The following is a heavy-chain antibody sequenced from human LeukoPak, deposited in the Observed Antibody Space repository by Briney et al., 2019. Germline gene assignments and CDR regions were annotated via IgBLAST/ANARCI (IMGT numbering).Heavy chain of an antibody. Sequence: SVKVSCKASGGTFSSYAISWVRQAPGQGLEWMGRIIPIFGIANYAQKFQSRVTITAYKSTSTAYMELSSLRSEDTAVYYCASGLPGGARHFDYWGQGTLVTVSS. CDR1: GGTFSSYA. D-gene: IGHD3-16*01. V-gene: IGHV1-69*04. J-gene: IGHJ4*02. CDR2: IIPIFGIA. CDR3: ASGLPGGARHFDY.